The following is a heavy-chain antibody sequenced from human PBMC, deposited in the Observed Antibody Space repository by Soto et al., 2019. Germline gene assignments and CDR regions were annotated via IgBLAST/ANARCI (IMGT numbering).Heavy chain of an antibody. J-gene: IGHJ4*02. D-gene: IGHD3-10*01. CDR1: GGTFRNHV. CDR3: ARDLEFRDGNISHLDY. V-gene: IGHV1-69*01. CDR2: IIPIIGTP. Sequence: SVKVSCQAAGGTFRNHVFNWVRQAPVQGLEWMGGIIPIIGTPNYSQKFQGRVTITADASTNTVYLEVSSLRSQDTAVYYCARDLEFRDGNISHLDYWGQGTLVTVSS.